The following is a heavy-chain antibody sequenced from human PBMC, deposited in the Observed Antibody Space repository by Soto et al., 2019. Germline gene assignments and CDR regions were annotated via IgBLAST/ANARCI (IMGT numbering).Heavy chain of an antibody. V-gene: IGHV3-48*02. J-gene: IGHJ6*02. Sequence: PGGSLRLSCAASGFTFSSFHMNWVRLAPGRGLEWVAYITSSSDTIYYSDSVKGRFTISRDNGKNSLFLQMNSLRDEDTAVYYCARVVVVIPPGYYYAMDVWGQGTTVTVSS. CDR3: ARVVVVIPPGYYYAMDV. D-gene: IGHD3-22*01. CDR2: ITSSSDTI. CDR1: GFTFSSFH.